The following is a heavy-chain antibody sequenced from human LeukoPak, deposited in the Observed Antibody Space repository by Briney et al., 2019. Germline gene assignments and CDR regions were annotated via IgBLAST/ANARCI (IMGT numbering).Heavy chain of an antibody. J-gene: IGHJ4*02. D-gene: IGHD4-17*01. CDR2: IYYSGST. Sequence: SETLSLTCTVSGGSISSYYWSWIRQPPGKGLEWIGYIYYSGSTNYNPSLKSRVTISVDTSKNQFSLKLSSVTAADTAVYYCARLPYGDYALDYWGQGTLVTVSS. V-gene: IGHV4-59*08. CDR1: GGSISSYY. CDR3: ARLPYGDYALDY.